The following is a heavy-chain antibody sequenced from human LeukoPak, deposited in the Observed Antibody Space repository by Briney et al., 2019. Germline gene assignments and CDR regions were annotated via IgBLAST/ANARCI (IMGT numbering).Heavy chain of an antibody. V-gene: IGHV4-59*12. J-gene: IGHJ4*02. Sequence: SETLSLTCTVSGGSISYYYWSWIRQSPGKGLEWIGYIYYSGTTNYNPSLKSRVTISVDTSKNQFSLKLSSVTAADTAVYYCARGGVVVRGVMLMRGTNFDYWGQGTLVTVSS. CDR3: ARGGVVVRGVMLMRGTNFDY. CDR2: IYYSGTT. D-gene: IGHD3-10*01. CDR1: GGSISYYY.